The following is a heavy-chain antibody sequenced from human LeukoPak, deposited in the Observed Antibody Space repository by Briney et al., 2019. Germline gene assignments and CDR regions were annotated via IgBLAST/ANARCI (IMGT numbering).Heavy chain of an antibody. J-gene: IGHJ6*03. V-gene: IGHV3-48*03. CDR2: ISSSGSTI. CDR1: GFTFSSYE. D-gene: IGHD3-10*01. CDR3: ASAGTMVRGVHYYYYYMDV. Sequence: PGGSLRLSCAASGFTFSSYEMNWVRQAPGKGLEWVSYISSSGSTIYYADSVKGRFTISRDNAKNSLYLQMNSLRAEDTAVYYCASAGTMVRGVHYYYYYMDVWGKGTTVTISS.